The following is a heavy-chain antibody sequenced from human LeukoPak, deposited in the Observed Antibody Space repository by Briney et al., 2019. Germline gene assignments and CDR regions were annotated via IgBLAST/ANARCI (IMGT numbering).Heavy chain of an antibody. J-gene: IGHJ4*02. CDR3: VRVLARTGAIDY. D-gene: IGHD7-27*01. Sequence: PSETLSLTCAVAGGSMTSGDYSWRWIRQPPGKGLEWIVYNYQSGSTYYHSSLKSLLIISLDNSKNQFSLRLSSVTAADTAVFYCVRVLARTGAIDYWGQGTLVAVSS. CDR2: NYQSGST. V-gene: IGHV4-30-2*01. CDR1: GGSMTSGDYS.